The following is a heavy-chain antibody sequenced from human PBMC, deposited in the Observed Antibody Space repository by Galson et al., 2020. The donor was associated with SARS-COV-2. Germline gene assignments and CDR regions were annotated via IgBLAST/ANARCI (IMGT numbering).Heavy chain of an antibody. Sequence: ALVKVSCKASGYTFTSYGISWVRQAPGQGLEWMGWISAYNGNTNYAQKLQGRVTMTTDTSTSTAYMELRSLRSDDTAVYYCARDESWGSWFGELLRLTLDYWGQGTLVTVSS. CDR1: GYTFTSYG. D-gene: IGHD3-10*01. CDR2: ISAYNGNT. V-gene: IGHV1-18*01. J-gene: IGHJ4*02. CDR3: ARDESWGSWFGELLRLTLDY.